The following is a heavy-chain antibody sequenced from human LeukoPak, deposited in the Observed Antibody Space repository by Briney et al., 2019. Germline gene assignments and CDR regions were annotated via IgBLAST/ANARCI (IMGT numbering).Heavy chain of an antibody. CDR3: ARDRVTIFGVVRLDMDV. V-gene: IGHV3-21*01. D-gene: IGHD3-3*01. CDR1: GFTYSSYS. CDR2: ISSSSSYI. J-gene: IGHJ6*03. Sequence: GGSLRLSCAASGFTYSSYSMNWVRQAPGKGLEWVSSISSSSSYIYYADSVKGRFTISRDNAKNSLYLQMNSLRAEDTAVYYCARDRVTIFGVVRLDMDVWGKGTTVTVSS.